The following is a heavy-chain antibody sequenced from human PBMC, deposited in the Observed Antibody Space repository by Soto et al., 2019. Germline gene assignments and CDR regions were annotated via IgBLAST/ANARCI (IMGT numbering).Heavy chain of an antibody. CDR2: ISGSGAVT. D-gene: IGHD6-19*01. V-gene: IGHV3-23*01. CDR1: GVTFSSYS. J-gene: IGHJ4*02. CDR3: ARLSVAGTDY. Sequence: PGGSLRLSCAASGVTFSSYSMSWVRQAPGKGLEWVSSISGSGAVTYYGDSVKGRFTISRDNSKNTLYLHMDSLRAGDTAVYICARLSVAGTDYWGQGTLVTVSS.